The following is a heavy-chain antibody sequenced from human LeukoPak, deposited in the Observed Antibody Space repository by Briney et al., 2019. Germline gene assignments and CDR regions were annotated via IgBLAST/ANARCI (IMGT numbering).Heavy chain of an antibody. CDR1: GGSFSGYY. CDR3: ARGRRGSYYPISYFDY. J-gene: IGHJ4*02. D-gene: IGHD1-26*01. CDR2: INHSGST. V-gene: IGHV4-34*01. Sequence: SETLSLTCAGYGGSFSGYYWSWIRQPPGKGLEWIGEINHSGSTNYNPSLNRPVPISVDTSKNQSSLKLSSVTAPDTAVYYCARGRRGSYYPISYFDYWGQGTLVTVPS.